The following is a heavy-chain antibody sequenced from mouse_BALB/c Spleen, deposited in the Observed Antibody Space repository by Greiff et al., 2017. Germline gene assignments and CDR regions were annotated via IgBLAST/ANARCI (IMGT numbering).Heavy chain of an antibody. Sequence: EVQLQQSGPGLVKPSQSLSLTCTVTGYSITSDYAWNWIRQFPGNKLEWMGYISYSGSTSYNPSLKSRISITRDTSKNQFFLQLNSVTTEDTATYYCARSAYDGYYVAYWGQGTLVTVSA. J-gene: IGHJ3*01. CDR2: ISYSGST. V-gene: IGHV3-2*02. D-gene: IGHD2-3*01. CDR1: GYSITSDYA. CDR3: ARSAYDGYYVAY.